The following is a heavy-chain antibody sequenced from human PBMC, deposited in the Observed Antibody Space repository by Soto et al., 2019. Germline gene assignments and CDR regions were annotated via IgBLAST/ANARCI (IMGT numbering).Heavy chain of an antibody. V-gene: IGHV1-69*13. D-gene: IGHD3-10*01. Sequence: SVKVSCKASGGTFSNSSISWVRQAPGQGLEWMGGIMPIFRTPDYAQKFQGRVTVTADESTSTAYMELSGLRSDDTAVYYCAGDPAGRYYFDYWGQGTLVTVSS. J-gene: IGHJ4*02. CDR2: IMPIFRTP. CDR1: GGTFSNSS. CDR3: AGDPAGRYYFDY.